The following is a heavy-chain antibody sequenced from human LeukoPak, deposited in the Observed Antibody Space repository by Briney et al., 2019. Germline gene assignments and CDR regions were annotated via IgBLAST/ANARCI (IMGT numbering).Heavy chain of an antibody. CDR1: GFTFSSYG. CDR2: ISYDGSNK. D-gene: IGHD5-18*01. J-gene: IGHJ4*02. CDR3: AREVVYSYGYSYDY. V-gene: IGHV3-30*03. Sequence: GGSLRLSCAASGFTFSSYGMHWVRQAPGKGLEWVAVISYDGSNKYYADSVKGRFTISRDNSKNTLYLQMNSLRAEDTAVYYCAREVVYSYGYSYDYWGQGTLVTVSS.